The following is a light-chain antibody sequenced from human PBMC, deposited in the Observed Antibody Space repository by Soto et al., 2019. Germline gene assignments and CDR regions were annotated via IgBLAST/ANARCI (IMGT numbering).Light chain of an antibody. V-gene: IGKV1-39*01. CDR1: QSISSY. CDR3: QRSYSTWT. CDR2: AAS. Sequence: DIQMTQSPSSLSASVGDRVTITCRASQSISSYLNWYQQKPGKAPKLLIYAASSLQSGVPSRFSGSGSGTDFTLTISSLQPEDFANYYCQRSYSTWTFGQGTKVDIK. J-gene: IGKJ1*01.